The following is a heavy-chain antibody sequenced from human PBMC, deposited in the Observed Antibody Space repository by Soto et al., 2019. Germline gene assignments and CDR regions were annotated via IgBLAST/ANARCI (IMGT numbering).Heavy chain of an antibody. J-gene: IGHJ4*02. CDR1: GYTFTSYG. Sequence: QVQLVQSGAEVKKPGASVKVSCKASGYTFTSYGISWVRQAPGQGLEWMGWISAYNGNTNYAQKLQGRVTMTTDTSTRTAYMELRSLRSDDTAVYYCARDEPAYCGGDCYSPIFFDYLGQGTLVTVSS. CDR3: ARDEPAYCGGDCYSPIFFDY. V-gene: IGHV1-18*01. D-gene: IGHD2-21*02. CDR2: ISAYNGNT.